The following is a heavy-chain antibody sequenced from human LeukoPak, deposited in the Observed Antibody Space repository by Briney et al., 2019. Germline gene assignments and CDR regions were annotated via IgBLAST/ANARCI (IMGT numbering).Heavy chain of an antibody. CDR3: ARTRYYYNSRSYGAPYYFDY. V-gene: IGHV4-39*01. CDR1: GESFSGYY. J-gene: IGHJ4*02. D-gene: IGHD3-10*01. Sequence: SETLSLTCAVSGESFSGYYWNWIRQPPGKGLEWIGSIYYSGSTYYNPSLKSRVTISVDTSKNQFSLKLSSVTAADTAVYYCARTRYYYNSRSYGAPYYFDYWGQGTLVTVSS. CDR2: IYYSGST.